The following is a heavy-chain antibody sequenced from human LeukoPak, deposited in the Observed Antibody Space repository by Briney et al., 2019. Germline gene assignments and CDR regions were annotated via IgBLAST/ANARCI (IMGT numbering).Heavy chain of an antibody. D-gene: IGHD3-10*01. CDR3: ARLEGTTEVLWFGELSERAFDI. J-gene: IGHJ3*02. CDR1: GGSISSYY. Sequence: PSETLSLTCTVSGGSISSYYWSWIRQPPGKGLEWIGYIYYSGSTNYNPSLKSRVTISVDTSKNQFSLKLSSVTAADTAVYYCARLEGTTEVLWFGELSERAFDIWGQGTMVTVSS. CDR2: IYYSGST. V-gene: IGHV4-59*08.